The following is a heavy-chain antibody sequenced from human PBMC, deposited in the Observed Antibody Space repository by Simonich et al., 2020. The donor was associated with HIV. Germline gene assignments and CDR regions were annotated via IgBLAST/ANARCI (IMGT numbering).Heavy chain of an antibody. Sequence: QVQLQQCGAGLLKPSETLSLTCAVSGGSFSGYYWCWIRQPPGQGLAWIGEINHSGSTNDNPSLKSRVTISVDTAKNQFSLKLSSVTAADTAVYYCARLTAGGLGEYFQHWGQGTLVTVSS. J-gene: IGHJ1*01. D-gene: IGHD6-13*01. CDR1: GGSFSGYY. V-gene: IGHV4-34*01. CDR3: ARLTAGGLGEYFQH. CDR2: INHSGST.